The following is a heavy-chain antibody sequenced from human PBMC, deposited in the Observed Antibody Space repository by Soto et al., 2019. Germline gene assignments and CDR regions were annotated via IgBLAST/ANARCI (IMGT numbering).Heavy chain of an antibody. CDR1: GVYISSSSYY. J-gene: IGHJ4*02. CDR2: IYYSGST. CDR3: ARAPRGNYGYPSYFDY. D-gene: IGHD3-10*01. Sequence: SETLSLTCTVSGVYISSSSYYWGWIRQPPGKGLEWIGSIYYSGSTYYNPSLKSRVTISVDTSKNQFSLKLSSVTAADTAVYYCARAPRGNYGYPSYFDYWGQGTLVTVSS. V-gene: IGHV4-39*01.